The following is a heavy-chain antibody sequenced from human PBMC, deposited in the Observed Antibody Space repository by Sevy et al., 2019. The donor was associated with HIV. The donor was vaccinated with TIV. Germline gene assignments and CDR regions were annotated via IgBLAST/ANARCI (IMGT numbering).Heavy chain of an antibody. D-gene: IGHD3-16*01. J-gene: IGHJ4*02. V-gene: IGHV3-15*01. CDR1: GFTFSNAW. Sequence: GGSLRLSCTASGFTFSNAWMTWVRQTPERGLEWVALIKPITDAGTTDYAAPVPGRFTNSREDSKNTVYLQLNSPKTEGTAVYYCTAGPVSFWGQGTLVTVSS. CDR2: IKPITDAGTT. CDR3: TAGPVSF.